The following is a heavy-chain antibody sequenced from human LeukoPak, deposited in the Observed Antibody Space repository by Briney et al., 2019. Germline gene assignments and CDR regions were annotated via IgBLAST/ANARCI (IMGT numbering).Heavy chain of an antibody. J-gene: IGHJ6*03. CDR1: GFTFSINS. D-gene: IGHD2-8*01. CDR3: AKDRCSNGIGCYYYYMDV. V-gene: IGHV3-30*02. CDR2: IQYDGSNQ. Sequence: PGGSLRLSCAASGFTFSINSMNWVRQAPGKGLEWVAYIQYDGSNQQYADSVKGRFSISRDSSKNILYLQMNSLRAEDTAVYYCAKDRCSNGIGCYYYYMDVWGKGTTVTISS.